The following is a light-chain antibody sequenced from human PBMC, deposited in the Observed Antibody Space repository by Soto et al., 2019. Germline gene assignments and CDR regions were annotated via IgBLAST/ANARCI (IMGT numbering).Light chain of an antibody. CDR1: QSITNN. V-gene: IGKV3-15*01. CDR3: QHYGDWPPYT. Sequence: EIVMTQSPATLSVSPGDRATLSCRARQSITNNLAWYQHRPGRAPRLLIYGASTRASGIPARFSGSGSGTDFTLTINNLQPEDFAVYYCQHYGDWPPYTFGQGTNLDIK. CDR2: GAS. J-gene: IGKJ2*01.